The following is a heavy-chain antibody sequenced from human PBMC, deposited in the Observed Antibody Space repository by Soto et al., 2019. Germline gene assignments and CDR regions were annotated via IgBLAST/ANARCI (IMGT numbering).Heavy chain of an antibody. CDR1: GFTFSSYS. D-gene: IGHD6-19*01. V-gene: IGHV3-48*01. Sequence: LRLSCAASGFTFSSYSMNWVRQAPGKGLEWVSYISSSSSTIYYADSVKGRFTISRDNAKNSLYLQMNSLRAEDTAVYYCARDPPYSSGWYYPPFLGAFDIWGQGTMVTVSS. CDR3: ARDPPYSSGWYYPPFLGAFDI. CDR2: ISSSSSTI. J-gene: IGHJ3*02.